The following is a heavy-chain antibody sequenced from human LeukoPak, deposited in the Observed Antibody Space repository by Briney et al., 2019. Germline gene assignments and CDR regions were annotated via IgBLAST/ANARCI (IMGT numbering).Heavy chain of an antibody. CDR1: GGSISSSSYY. CDR2: IYYSGST. D-gene: IGHD6-6*01. J-gene: IGHJ4*02. Sequence: SETLSLTCTVSGGSISSSSYYWGWIRQPPGKGLEWIGKIYYSGSTYYNPSLKSRVTVSVDTSRNQFSLKLSSVTAADTAVYYCAQFEYGTNYLDYWGQGTLVTVSS. V-gene: IGHV4-39*01. CDR3: AQFEYGTNYLDY.